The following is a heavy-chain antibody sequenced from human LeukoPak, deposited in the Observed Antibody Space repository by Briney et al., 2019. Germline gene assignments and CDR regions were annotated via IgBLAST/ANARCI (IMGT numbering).Heavy chain of an antibody. CDR3: ARRDNYGDLWSAFDI. Sequence: GESLKISCKGSGYSFTSYWIGWVRQMPGKGLEWMGIIYPGDSDTRYSPSFQGQVTISADKSINTAYLQWTSLKASDTAMYYCARRDNYGDLWSAFDIWGQGTMVTVSS. J-gene: IGHJ3*02. CDR1: GYSFTSYW. D-gene: IGHD4-17*01. CDR2: IYPGDSDT. V-gene: IGHV5-51*01.